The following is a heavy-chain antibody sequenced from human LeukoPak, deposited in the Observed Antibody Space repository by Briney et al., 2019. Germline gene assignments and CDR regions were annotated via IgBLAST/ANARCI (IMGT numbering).Heavy chain of an antibody. Sequence: SVKVSCKASGGTFSSYTISWVRQAPGQGLEWMGRIIAILGIANYAQKFQGRVTITADKSTSTAYMELSSLRSEDTAVYYCAREDDSSGYYYAPLDYWGQGTLVTVSS. J-gene: IGHJ4*02. CDR2: IIAILGIA. D-gene: IGHD3-22*01. V-gene: IGHV1-69*04. CDR1: GGTFSSYT. CDR3: AREDDSSGYYYAPLDY.